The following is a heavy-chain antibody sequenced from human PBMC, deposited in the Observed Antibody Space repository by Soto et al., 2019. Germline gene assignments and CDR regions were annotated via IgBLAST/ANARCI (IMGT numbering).Heavy chain of an antibody. J-gene: IGHJ5*02. CDR1: GYTFTSYG. D-gene: IGHD3-9*01. CDR3: ARGAGLRYFDWLLLGDWFDP. V-gene: IGHV1-3*01. CDR2: INAANGDT. Sequence: ASVKVSCKASGYTFTSYGIHWVRQAPGQRLEWMGWINAANGDTKYSPKFQGRVTITRDTSASTAYMELSSLRSEDTAVYYCARGAGLRYFDWLLLGDWFDPWGQGTLVTVSS.